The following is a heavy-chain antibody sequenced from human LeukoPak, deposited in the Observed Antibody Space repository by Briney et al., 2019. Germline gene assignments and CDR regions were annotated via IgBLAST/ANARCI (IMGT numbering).Heavy chain of an antibody. CDR2: IYPADSDT. CDR1: GXSFSSYW. CDR3: ASGSYSWYFDN. D-gene: IGHD2-15*01. V-gene: IGHV5-51*01. Sequence: GESLKISFKGSGXSFSSYWIGWVRQMPGKGMEWMGMIYPADSDTRYSPSFQGQVTISADKSINTAYLQWSSLKASDTAMYYCASGSYSWYFDNWGQGSLVTVSA. J-gene: IGHJ4*02.